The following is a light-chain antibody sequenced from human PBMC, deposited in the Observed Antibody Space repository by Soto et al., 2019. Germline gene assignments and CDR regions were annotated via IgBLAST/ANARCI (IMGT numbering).Light chain of an antibody. J-gene: IGKJ5*01. V-gene: IGKV3-20*01. CDR3: QQYGSSPPST. CDR1: QSVSSSY. Sequence: EIVLTQSPGTLSLSPGERATLSCRASQSVSSSYLAWYQQKPGQAPRLLIYGASSRATGIPDRFSGRGYGTDFTLTISRLEPEDFAVYYCQQYGSSPPSTFGQGTRLEIK. CDR2: GAS.